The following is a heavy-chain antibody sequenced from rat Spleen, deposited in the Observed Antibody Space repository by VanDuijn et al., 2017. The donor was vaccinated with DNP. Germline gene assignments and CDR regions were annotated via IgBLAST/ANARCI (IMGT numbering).Heavy chain of an antibody. V-gene: IGHV5-7*01. CDR3: ARHPILRISYFDY. CDR2: ISYDGSRI. CDR1: GFTFSDYP. Sequence: EVQLVESGGGLVQPGRSLKVSCAASGFTFSDYPMAWVRQGPKKGLEWVATISYDGSRIFYRDAVKGRFTISRDNTRSTLYLQMDSLRSEDTATYYCARHPILRISYFDYWGQGVMVTVSS. J-gene: IGHJ2*01. D-gene: IGHD1-6*01.